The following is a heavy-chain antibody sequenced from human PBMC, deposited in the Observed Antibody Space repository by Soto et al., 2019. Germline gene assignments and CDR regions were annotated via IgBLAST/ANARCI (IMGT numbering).Heavy chain of an antibody. V-gene: IGHV3-53*01. CDR2: IYSGGST. Sequence: GGSLRLSCAASGFTVSSNYMSWVRQAPGMGLEWVSVIYSGGSTYYADSVKGRFTISRDNSKNTLYLQMNSLRAEDTAVYYCARGGYCSGGSCSGGFDPWGQGTLVTVSS. CDR3: ARGGYCSGGSCSGGFDP. D-gene: IGHD2-15*01. J-gene: IGHJ5*02. CDR1: GFTVSSNY.